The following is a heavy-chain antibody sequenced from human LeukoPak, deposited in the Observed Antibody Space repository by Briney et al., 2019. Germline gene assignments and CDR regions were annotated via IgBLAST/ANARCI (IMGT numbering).Heavy chain of an antibody. CDR2: IYTSGGT. D-gene: IGHD4-23*01. J-gene: IGHJ4*02. CDR1: GGSISNSY. CDR3: ARTDYFGGIDY. Sequence: SETLSLTCTVSGGSISNSYWSWIRQPPGKGLEWIGRIYTSGGTNYNPSLKSRVTMSVDTSKNQFSLKLSSVTAADTAVYYCARTDYFGGIDYWGQGTLVTVSS. V-gene: IGHV4-4*07.